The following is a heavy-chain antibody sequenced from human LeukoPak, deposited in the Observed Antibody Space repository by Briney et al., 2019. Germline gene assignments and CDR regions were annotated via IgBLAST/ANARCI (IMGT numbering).Heavy chain of an antibody. Sequence: SGGSLRLSCAASGFTFSSYAMSWVRQAPGKGLEWVSAISGSGGSTYYADSVKGRFTISRDNSKNTLYLQMNSLRAEDTAVYYCAKDDGSGYYGGLWGQGTLVTVSS. D-gene: IGHD3-22*01. V-gene: IGHV3-23*01. CDR2: ISGSGGST. J-gene: IGHJ4*02. CDR1: GFTFSSYA. CDR3: AKDDGSGYYGGL.